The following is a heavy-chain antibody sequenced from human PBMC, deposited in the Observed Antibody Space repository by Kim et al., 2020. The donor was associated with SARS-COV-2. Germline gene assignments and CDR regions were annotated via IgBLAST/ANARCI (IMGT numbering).Heavy chain of an antibody. CDR2: IIPIFGTA. Sequence: SVKVSCKASGGTFSSYAISWVRQAPGQGLEWMGGIIPIFGTANYAQKFQGRVTITADESTSTAYMELSSLRSEDTAVYYCARGGWRTTVTRVRVYYGMDVWGQGTTVTVSS. V-gene: IGHV1-69*13. CDR1: GGTFSSYA. D-gene: IGHD4-17*01. CDR3: ARGGWRTTVTRVRVYYGMDV. J-gene: IGHJ6*02.